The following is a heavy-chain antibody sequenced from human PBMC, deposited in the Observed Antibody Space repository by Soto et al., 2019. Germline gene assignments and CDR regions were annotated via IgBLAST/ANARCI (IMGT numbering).Heavy chain of an antibody. Sequence: EVQLLESGGGLVQPGGSLRLSCAASGFTSTTKALKWVRRPPGKGLEWVSLIGESGTPTYYADSVKGRFTISRDNSGNTLFLEMYSLRAEDTAVYYCARYIPGVRYYGMDVWGQGTTVTVSS. V-gene: IGHV3-23*01. J-gene: IGHJ6*02. CDR3: ARYIPGVRYYGMDV. D-gene: IGHD2-2*01. CDR2: IGESGTPT. CDR1: GFTSTTKA.